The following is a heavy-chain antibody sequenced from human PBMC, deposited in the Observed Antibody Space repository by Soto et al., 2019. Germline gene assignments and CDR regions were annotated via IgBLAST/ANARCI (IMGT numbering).Heavy chain of an antibody. CDR3: ARERSSSKRFDP. Sequence: ASVKVSCKASGYTFTSYGISWVRQAPGQGLEWMGWISAYSGNTGYAQKFQGRVTMTRNTSISTAYMELSSLRSEDTAVYYCARERSSSKRFDPWGQGTLVTVSS. D-gene: IGHD3-16*02. V-gene: IGHV1-8*02. CDR2: ISAYSGNT. J-gene: IGHJ5*02. CDR1: GYTFTSYG.